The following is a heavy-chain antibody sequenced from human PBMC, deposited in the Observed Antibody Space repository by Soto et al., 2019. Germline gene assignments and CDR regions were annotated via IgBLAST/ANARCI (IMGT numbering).Heavy chain of an antibody. CDR1: GFTFSSYW. CDR2: IKQDGSEK. Sequence: GGSLRLSCAASGFTFSSYWMSWVRQAPGKGLEWVANIKQDGSEKYYVDSVKGRFTISRDNAKNSLYLQMNSLRAEDTAVYYCARDSPRQSRDMDVWGKGTTVTVSS. V-gene: IGHV3-7*01. J-gene: IGHJ6*03. CDR3: ARDSPRQSRDMDV.